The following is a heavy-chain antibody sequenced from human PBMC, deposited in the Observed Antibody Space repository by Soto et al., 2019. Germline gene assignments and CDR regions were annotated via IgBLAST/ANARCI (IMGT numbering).Heavy chain of an antibody. CDR1: GDTFSSYI. CDR2: VIPVLTTT. D-gene: IGHD2-21*02. J-gene: IGHJ6*02. V-gene: IGHV1-69*08. CDR3: ARRRYCGYDCYHKHYYGMDV. Sequence: QVQLVQSGAEVKKPGSSVRVSCRSSGDTFSSYIVNWLRLAPGRGLEWMGWVIPVLTTTDYAQNFRGRVTISADRSTNTVYLDLSSLRSDDTAVYYCARRRYCGYDCYHKHYYGMDVWGQGSLVTVAS.